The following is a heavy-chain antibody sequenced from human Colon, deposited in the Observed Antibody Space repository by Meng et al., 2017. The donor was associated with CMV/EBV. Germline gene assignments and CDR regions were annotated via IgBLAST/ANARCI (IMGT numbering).Heavy chain of an antibody. CDR2: IYSRGNT. V-gene: IGHV4-59*13. J-gene: IGHJ4*02. Sequence: TCTGSGASITSWYVRWKRLAPGKGLQWIGHIYSRGNTEYNPSLRSRVTISMDTSKRQVSLNLSSVTAADSAIYFCAKQYSGTWSFDDWGQGTLVTVSS. CDR1: GASITSWY. D-gene: IGHD6-13*01. CDR3: AKQYSGTWSFDD.